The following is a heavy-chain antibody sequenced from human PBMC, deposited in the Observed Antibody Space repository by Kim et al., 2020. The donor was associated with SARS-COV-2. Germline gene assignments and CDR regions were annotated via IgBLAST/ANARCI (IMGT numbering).Heavy chain of an antibody. V-gene: IGHV7-4-1*02. CDR1: GYTFTSYA. J-gene: IGHJ4*02. CDR3: ARASPRDFWSGRGGFDY. Sequence: ASVKVSCKASGYTFTSYAMNWVRQAPGQGLEWMGWINTNTGNPTYAQGFTGRFVFSLDTSVSTAYLQISSLKAEDTAVYYCARASPRDFWSGRGGFDYWGQGTLVTVSS. CDR2: INTNTGNP. D-gene: IGHD3-3*01.